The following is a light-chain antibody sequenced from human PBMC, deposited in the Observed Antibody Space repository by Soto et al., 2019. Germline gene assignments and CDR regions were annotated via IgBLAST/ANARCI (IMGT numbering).Light chain of an antibody. CDR3: QQYSIWPPA. CDR1: QSVSNK. V-gene: IGKV3-15*01. Sequence: IVVTQSPATLSVSPGERATLSCRASQSVSNKLAWYQQKPGKAPRLLIYSASTRATGVPARFSGSVSETEFTLTISSLQSEDFGIYYCQQYSIWPPAFGQGTKVEIK. J-gene: IGKJ1*01. CDR2: SAS.